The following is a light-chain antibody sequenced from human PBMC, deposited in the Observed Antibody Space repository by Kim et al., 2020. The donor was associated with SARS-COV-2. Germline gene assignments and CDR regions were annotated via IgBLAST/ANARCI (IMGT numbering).Light chain of an antibody. J-gene: IGLJ3*02. Sequence: GGTVALPWYLGSGSSSTSSYPSGYQQTPGQAPRTLIYSTNTRSSGVPDRFSGSILGNKAALTITGAQADDESDYYCVLYMGSGIWVFGGGTQLTVL. V-gene: IGLV8-61*01. CDR2: STN. CDR1: SGSSSTSSY. CDR3: VLYMGSGIWV.